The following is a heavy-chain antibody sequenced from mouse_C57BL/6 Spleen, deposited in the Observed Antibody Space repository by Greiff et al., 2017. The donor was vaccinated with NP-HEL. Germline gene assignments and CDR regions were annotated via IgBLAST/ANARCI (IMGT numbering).Heavy chain of an antibody. CDR2: IYPGSGST. V-gene: IGHV1-55*01. CDR1: GYTFTSYW. Sequence: QVQLQQPGAELVQPGASVKMSCKASGYTFTSYWITWVKQRPGQGLEWIGDIYPGSGSTNYNEKFKSKATLTVDTSSSTAYMQLSSLTSEDSAVYYCARWRGLRRNWYFDVWGTGTTVTVSS. CDR3: ARWRGLRRNWYFDV. J-gene: IGHJ1*03. D-gene: IGHD2-4*01.